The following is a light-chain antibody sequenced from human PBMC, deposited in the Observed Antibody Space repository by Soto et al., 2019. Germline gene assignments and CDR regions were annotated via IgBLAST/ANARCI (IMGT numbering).Light chain of an antibody. J-gene: IGLJ2*01. CDR2: DVR. CDR1: NSDVGGYDY. Sequence: QSAPTQPRSVSGSPGQSVTISCTGTNSDVGGYDYVSWFQQPPGKAPKLIIHDVRERPSGVPDRFSGSRSGNTASLTISGLQQEEEADDYCCSYAGTYTFVVFGGGTKLTVL. V-gene: IGLV2-11*01. CDR3: CSYAGTYTFVV.